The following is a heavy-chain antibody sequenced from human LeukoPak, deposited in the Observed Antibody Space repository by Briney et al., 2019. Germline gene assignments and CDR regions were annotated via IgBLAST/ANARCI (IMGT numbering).Heavy chain of an antibody. V-gene: IGHV3-30*18. Sequence: GGSLRLSCAASGFTFSSYGMHWVRQAPGKGLEWVAVISYDGSNKYYADSVKGRFTISRDNSKNTLYLQMNSLRAEDTAVYYCAKDRATVTTHFDYWGQGTLVTVSS. CDR2: ISYDGSNK. J-gene: IGHJ4*02. D-gene: IGHD4-17*01. CDR1: GFTFSSYG. CDR3: AKDRATVTTHFDY.